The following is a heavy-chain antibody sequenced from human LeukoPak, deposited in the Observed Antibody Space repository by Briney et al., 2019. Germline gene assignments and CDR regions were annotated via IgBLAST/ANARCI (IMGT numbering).Heavy chain of an antibody. D-gene: IGHD4-23*01. CDR1: GGSISSNNW. Sequence: SETLSLTCAVSGGSISSNNWWNWVRQPPGKGLEWIGEIHHSGSTPYNPSLKSRLTISVDKSKNQFSLKLTSVTAADTAVYYCARVGEYGGVDYWGQGTLVTVSS. CDR2: IHHSGST. J-gene: IGHJ4*02. V-gene: IGHV4-4*02. CDR3: ARVGEYGGVDY.